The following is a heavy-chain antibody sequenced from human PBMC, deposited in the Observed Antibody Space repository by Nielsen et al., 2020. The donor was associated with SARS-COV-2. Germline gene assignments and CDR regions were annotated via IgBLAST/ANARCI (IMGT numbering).Heavy chain of an antibody. D-gene: IGHD6-19*01. CDR1: GYTFTSYA. J-gene: IGHJ6*02. CDR3: ARDDSSGWADYYYGMDV. V-gene: IGHV1-3*01. Sequence: ASVKVSCKASGYTFTSYAMHWVRQAPGQRLERMGWINAGNGNTKYSQKFQGRVTITRDTSASTAYMELSSLRSEDTAVYYCARDDSSGWADYYYGMDVWGQGTTVTVSS. CDR2: INAGNGNT.